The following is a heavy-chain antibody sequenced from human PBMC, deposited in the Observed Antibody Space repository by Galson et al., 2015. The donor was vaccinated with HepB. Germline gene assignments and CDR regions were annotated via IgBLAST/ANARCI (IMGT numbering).Heavy chain of an antibody. J-gene: IGHJ5*02. Sequence: SLRLSCAASGFTFGDYAMSWFRQAPGKGLEWVGFIRSKAYGGTTEYAASVKGRFTISRDDSKSIAYLQMNSLKTEDTAVYYCTRVDASGVWGSPELGFDPWGQGTLVTVSS. CDR3: TRVDASGVWGSPELGFDP. CDR1: GFTFGDYA. CDR2: IRSKAYGGTT. V-gene: IGHV3-49*03. D-gene: IGHD3-16*01.